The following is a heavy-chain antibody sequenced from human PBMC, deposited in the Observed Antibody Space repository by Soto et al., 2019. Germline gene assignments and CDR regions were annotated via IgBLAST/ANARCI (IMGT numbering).Heavy chain of an antibody. CDR3: AKAGIGGFRGWDTFNWFDS. J-gene: IGHJ5*01. Sequence: DVQLLESGGGLVQPGGSLRLSCAASGFIFRSYAMNWVRQAPGKGLERVSGISGSGDSTYYADAVRGRFTISRDNAKNTLFLQMNSLRDDYTALYYCAKAGIGGFRGWDTFNWFDSWGQGILVTVSS. V-gene: IGHV3-23*01. D-gene: IGHD6-19*01. CDR2: ISGSGDST. CDR1: GFIFRSYA.